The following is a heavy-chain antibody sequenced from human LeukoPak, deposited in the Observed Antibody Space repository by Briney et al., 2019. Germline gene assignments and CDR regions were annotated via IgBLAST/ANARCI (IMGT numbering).Heavy chain of an antibody. CDR3: ARGGFYCGGDCYVAY. D-gene: IGHD2-21*02. V-gene: IGHV4-34*01. CDR2: LNHSGST. J-gene: IGHJ4*02. CDR1: GGSFSAYY. Sequence: SETLSLTCAVYGGSFSAYYWSWIRQPPGKGLELIGELNHSGSTNYNPSLKSRVTISVDTSKNQFSLKLSSVTAADTAVYYCARGGFYCGGDCYVAYWGQGTLVTVSS.